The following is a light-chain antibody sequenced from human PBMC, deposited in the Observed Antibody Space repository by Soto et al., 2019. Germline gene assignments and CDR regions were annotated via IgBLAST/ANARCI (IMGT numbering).Light chain of an antibody. Sequence: QSSLTQPASVSGSPGQSITISCTGTSSDVGGYNYVSWYQQHPGKAPKLMIYDVSKRPSGVPDRFSGSKSGNTASLTVSGLQAEDEADYYCSSYAGSNNLNVFGTGTKVTVL. CDR1: SSDVGGYNY. J-gene: IGLJ1*01. CDR3: SSYAGSNNLNV. CDR2: DVS. V-gene: IGLV2-8*01.